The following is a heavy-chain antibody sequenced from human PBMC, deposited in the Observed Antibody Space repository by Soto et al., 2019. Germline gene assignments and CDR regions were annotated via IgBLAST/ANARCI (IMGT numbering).Heavy chain of an antibody. D-gene: IGHD2-21*01. V-gene: IGHV3-30*18. CDR2: ISYDGSNK. CDR3: AQSRDGFNSDFDY. CDR1: GFIFSNYG. Sequence: QVQLVESGGGVVQPGRSLRLSCAASGFIFSNYGMHWVRQAPGKGLEWVAFISYDGSNKYSADSVKGRFTFSRDNFKNTLSLQMSSLGANDTAVYYCAQSRDGFNSDFDYWGQGTLVTVSS. J-gene: IGHJ4*02.